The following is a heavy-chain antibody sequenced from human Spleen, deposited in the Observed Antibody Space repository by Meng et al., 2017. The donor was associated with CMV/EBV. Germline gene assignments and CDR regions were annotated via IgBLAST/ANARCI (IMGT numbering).Heavy chain of an antibody. CDR3: TRDCGQVTIFGVVIPGGGGVFYGMDV. CDR2: INSDSTHI. CDR1: GFSFSTYT. Sequence: GESLKISCAASGFSFSTYTMTWVRQAPGEGLEWVASINSDSTHIYYSDSVKGRFTISRNNANNSLYLQMNTLRAEDTAGYYCTRDCGQVTIFGVVIPGGGGVFYGMDVWGQGTTVTVSS. D-gene: IGHD3-3*01. V-gene: IGHV3-21*06. J-gene: IGHJ6*02.